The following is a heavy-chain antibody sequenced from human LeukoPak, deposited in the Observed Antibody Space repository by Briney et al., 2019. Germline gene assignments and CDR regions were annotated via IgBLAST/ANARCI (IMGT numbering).Heavy chain of an antibody. CDR1: GFTFDDYA. V-gene: IGHV3-9*01. CDR2: ISWNSGSI. CDR3: AKPYSSSWSDFDY. Sequence: SLRLSCAASGFTFDDYAMHWVRQAPGKGLEWVSGISWNSGSIGYADSVKGRFTISRDNAKNSLYLQMNSLRAEDTALHYCAKPYSSSWSDFDYWGQGTLVTVSS. D-gene: IGHD6-13*01. J-gene: IGHJ4*02.